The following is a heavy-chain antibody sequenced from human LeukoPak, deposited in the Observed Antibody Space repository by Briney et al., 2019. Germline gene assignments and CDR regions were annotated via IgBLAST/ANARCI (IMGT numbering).Heavy chain of an antibody. V-gene: IGHV3-33*01. D-gene: IGHD2-15*01. CDR2: IWYDGSNK. J-gene: IGHJ4*02. CDR3: ARDRIDLRYCSGGSCYLDY. CDR1: GFTFSSFG. Sequence: GGSLRLSRAASGFTFSSFGMHWVRQAPGKGLEWVAVIWYDGSNKYYADSVKGRFTISRDNSKNTLYLQMNSLRAEDTAVYYCARDRIDLRYCSGGSCYLDYWGQGTLVTVSS.